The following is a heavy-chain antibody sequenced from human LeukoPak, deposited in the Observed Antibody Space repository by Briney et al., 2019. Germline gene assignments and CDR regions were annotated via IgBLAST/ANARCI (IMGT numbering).Heavy chain of an antibody. V-gene: IGHV4-59*08. CDR1: GRSISSYY. CDR3: ARRAVPTWYFDL. J-gene: IGHJ2*01. CDR2: IFYTGST. D-gene: IGHD4-17*01. Sequence: SQTLSLTCTVSGRSISSYYWTWIRQPPGEGREWIGYIFYTGSTNYNPSFKSRVTLSVDTSNNQFSLKLTSVTAADTAVYYCARRAVPTWYFDLWGRGTLVTVSS.